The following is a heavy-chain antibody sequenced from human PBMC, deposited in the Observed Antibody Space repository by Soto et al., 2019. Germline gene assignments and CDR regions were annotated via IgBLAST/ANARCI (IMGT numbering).Heavy chain of an antibody. Sequence: QVQLVQSGAEVKKPGSSVKVSCKASGGTFSSYAISWVRQAPGQGLEWMGGIIPIFGTATYAQKFQGRGTITADESTSTAYMELSSLRSEDTAVYYCARGGIAAAGLYYYYYCMDVWGQGTTVTVSS. CDR2: IIPIFGTA. D-gene: IGHD6-13*01. CDR3: ARGGIAAAGLYYYYYCMDV. V-gene: IGHV1-69*01. CDR1: GGTFSSYA. J-gene: IGHJ6*02.